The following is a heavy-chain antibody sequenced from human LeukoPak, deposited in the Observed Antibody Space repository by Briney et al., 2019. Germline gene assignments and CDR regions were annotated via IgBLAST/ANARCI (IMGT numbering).Heavy chain of an antibody. CDR1: GYTFTGYY. CDR3: AREGAGWELLLVDDFDI. J-gene: IGHJ3*02. Sequence: GASVKVSCKASGYTFTGYYMHWVRQAPGQGLEWMGWINPNSGGTNYAQKFQGRVTMTRDTSISTAYMELSRLRSDDTAVYYCAREGAGWELLLVDDFDIWGQGTMVTVSS. V-gene: IGHV1-2*02. D-gene: IGHD1-26*01. CDR2: INPNSGGT.